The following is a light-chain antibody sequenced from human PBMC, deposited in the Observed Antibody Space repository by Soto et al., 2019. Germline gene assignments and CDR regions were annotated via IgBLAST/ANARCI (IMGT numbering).Light chain of an antibody. Sequence: DTQMTQSPSSLSASVGDRVTITCRASQGIYNYLAWYQQKPGKVPKILIYAASSLVSGVPSRFSGSGSGTDFTLTISSLQPEDVATYYCQKYHSAPLTFGGGTKVEIK. CDR1: QGIYNY. CDR3: QKYHSAPLT. J-gene: IGKJ4*01. CDR2: AAS. V-gene: IGKV1-27*01.